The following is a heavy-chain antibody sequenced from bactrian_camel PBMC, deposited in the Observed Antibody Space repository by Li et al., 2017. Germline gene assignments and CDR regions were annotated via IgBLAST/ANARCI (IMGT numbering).Heavy chain of an antibody. V-gene: IGHV3S31*01. CDR2: INSANYKT. Sequence: VQLVESGGDSVRAGGSLRLSCEASGYTIRTVCLGWFRQAPGNVREGVATINSANYKTYRDSVKGRFTVSKDNTKNTLYLQMNSLKPEDTAMHYCAAPTPRCFGWEDLWTFGSWGQGTQVTVS. D-gene: IGHD1*01. CDR3: AAPTPRCFGWEDLWTFGS. CDR1: GYTIRTVC. J-gene: IGHJ6*01.